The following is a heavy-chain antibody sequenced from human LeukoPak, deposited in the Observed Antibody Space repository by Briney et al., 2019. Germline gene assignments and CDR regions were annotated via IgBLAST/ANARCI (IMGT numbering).Heavy chain of an antibody. CDR2: IYTSGST. CDR3: ARASYSYDISGWVPFDY. Sequence: SETLSLTCTVSGGSISSGTYYWTWIRQPAGKGLEWIGRIYTSGSTTYNPSLKSRVTISGDTSENQFSLRLSSVTAADTAVYYCARASYSYDISGWVPFDYWGQGTLVTVSS. V-gene: IGHV4-61*02. D-gene: IGHD3-22*01. J-gene: IGHJ4*02. CDR1: GGSISSGTYY.